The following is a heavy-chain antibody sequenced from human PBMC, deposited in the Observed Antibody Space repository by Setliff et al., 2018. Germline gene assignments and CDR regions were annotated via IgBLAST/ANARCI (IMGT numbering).Heavy chain of an antibody. CDR2: LKPGDSGI. D-gene: IGHD6-13*01. CDR3: ARLGSSSWYNDVFDF. V-gene: IGHV5-51*01. Sequence: PGESLKISCKASGYSFAIYWIALVRQIPGKGLEWMGILKPGDSGIRYRPSVQGQVTFSADKSLTTAYLPWSTLQASDTAMYYCARLGSSSWYNDVFDFWGPGTMVTVSS. CDR1: GYSFAIYW. J-gene: IGHJ3*01.